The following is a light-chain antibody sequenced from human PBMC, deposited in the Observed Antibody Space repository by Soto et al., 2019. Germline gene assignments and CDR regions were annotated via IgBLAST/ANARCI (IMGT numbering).Light chain of an antibody. J-gene: IGKJ2*01. CDR1: QSLLQSNGYNY. V-gene: IGKV2-28*01. Sequence: EIVMTQSPLSLPVTPGEPASISCRSSQSLLQSNGYNYLDWFLEKPGQSPQLLIYLASHRASGVPDRFSGSGSCTDFTLKISSVEAEDVGVYYCMQSLQSHTFGQGTKLEIK. CDR3: MQSLQSHT. CDR2: LAS.